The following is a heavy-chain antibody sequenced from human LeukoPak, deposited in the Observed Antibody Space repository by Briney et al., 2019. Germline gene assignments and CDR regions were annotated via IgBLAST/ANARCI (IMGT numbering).Heavy chain of an antibody. V-gene: IGHV2-70*04. CDR2: IDWGDDK. D-gene: IGHD6-19*01. J-gene: IGHJ4*02. CDR3: ARPHDSSGWYYLDY. CDR1: GFSISTSEMR. Sequence: SGPALVKPTQTLTLTCTFSGFSISTSEMRVSWIRQPPGKALEWLARIDWGDDKFYSTSLKTRLTISKDTSKNQGVLTMTNMDPLDTTTDYCARPHDSSGWYYLDYWGQGILVTVSS.